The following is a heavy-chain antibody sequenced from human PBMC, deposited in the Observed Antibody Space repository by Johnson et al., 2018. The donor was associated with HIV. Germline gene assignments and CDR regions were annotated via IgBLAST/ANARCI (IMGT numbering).Heavy chain of an antibody. Sequence: VQLVESGGGVVQPGRSLRLSCAVSGFTFRSYGVHWVRQAPGKGLEWVAVISYDGSNEYYADSVKGRFTISRDNSKNTVYLEMNSLRAEDTAVYYCAKGGIDAFDIWGQGTMVTVSS. J-gene: IGHJ3*02. CDR3: AKGGIDAFDI. CDR1: GFTFRSYG. D-gene: IGHD6-25*01. V-gene: IGHV3-30*18. CDR2: ISYDGSNE.